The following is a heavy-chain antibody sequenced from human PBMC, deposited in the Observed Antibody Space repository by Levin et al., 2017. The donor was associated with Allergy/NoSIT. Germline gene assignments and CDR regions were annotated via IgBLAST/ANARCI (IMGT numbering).Heavy chain of an antibody. D-gene: IGHD2-15*01. CDR1: GFTFSSYS. CDR2: ISSSSSTI. Sequence: LSLTCAASGFTFSSYSMNWVRQAPGKGLEWVSYISSSSSTIYYADSVKGRFTISRDNAKNSLYLQMNSLRDEDTAVYYCARDLGYCSGGSCYGFDYWGQGTLVTVSS. J-gene: IGHJ4*02. CDR3: ARDLGYCSGGSCYGFDY. V-gene: IGHV3-48*02.